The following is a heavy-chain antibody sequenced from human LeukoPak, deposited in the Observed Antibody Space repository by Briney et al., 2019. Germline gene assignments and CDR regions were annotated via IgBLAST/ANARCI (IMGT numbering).Heavy chain of an antibody. CDR3: ARLKARGASDY. J-gene: IGHJ4*02. CDR1: GGSISSSSYY. CDR2: IYYSGST. Sequence: SETLSLTCTVSGGSISSSSYYWGWIRQPPGKGLEWIGSIYYSGSTYYNPSLKSRVTISVDTSKNQFSLKLSSVTAADTAVYYCARLKARGASDYWGQGTLVTVSS. V-gene: IGHV4-39*07.